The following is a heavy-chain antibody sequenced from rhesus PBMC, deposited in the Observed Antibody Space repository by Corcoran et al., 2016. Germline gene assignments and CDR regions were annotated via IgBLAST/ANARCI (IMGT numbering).Heavy chain of an antibody. CDR2: IYGSSTST. D-gene: IGHD2-21*01. J-gene: IGHJ3*01. CDR3: ARRGCTGSDCYVSAFDF. CDR1: GGSIGPRYC. V-gene: IGHV4S10*01. Sequence: QVQLQESGPGVVKPSETLSLTCAVSGGSIGPRYCMRWFRQPPGKGLEWIGYIYGSSTSTKYNPSLKSRVTISKDTSKKQVSLKLTSVTAADTAVYYCARRGCTGSDCYVSAFDFWGQGLRVTVSS.